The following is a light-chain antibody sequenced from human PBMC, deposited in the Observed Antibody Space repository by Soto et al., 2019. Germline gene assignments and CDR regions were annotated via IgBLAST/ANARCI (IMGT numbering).Light chain of an antibody. Sequence: ALQMTQSPSSLSASVGDRVTITCRASQDIRTELGWYQQKPGKAPKLLIYAASTLHSGVPSRFSGSGSGTDFTLTISSLQPEDFATYYCLQDYKYPRTFGQGTKVDIK. CDR2: AAS. CDR1: QDIRTE. CDR3: LQDYKYPRT. J-gene: IGKJ1*01. V-gene: IGKV1-6*01.